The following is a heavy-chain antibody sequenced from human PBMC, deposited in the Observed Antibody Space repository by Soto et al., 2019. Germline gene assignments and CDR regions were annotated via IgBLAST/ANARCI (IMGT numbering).Heavy chain of an antibody. CDR3: ARAPLYCSGGSCYSRQFDY. CDR1: GYSISSGYY. CDR2: IYHSGST. Sequence: SETLSLTCAVSGYSISSGYYWGWIRQPPGKGLEWIGSIYHSGSTYYNPSLKSRVTISVDTSKNQFSLKLSSVTAADTAVYYCARAPLYCSGGSCYSRQFDYWGQGTLVTVSS. J-gene: IGHJ4*02. V-gene: IGHV4-38-2*01. D-gene: IGHD2-15*01.